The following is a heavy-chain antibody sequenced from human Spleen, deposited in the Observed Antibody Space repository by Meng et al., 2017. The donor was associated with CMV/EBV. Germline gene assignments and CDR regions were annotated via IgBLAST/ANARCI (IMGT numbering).Heavy chain of an antibody. CDR2: IYYSGST. D-gene: IGHD3-10*01. V-gene: IGHV4-31*03. CDR3: AREGDGYFFDY. J-gene: IGHJ4*02. Sequence: SETLSLTCTVSGGSISSGGYYWSWIRQHPGKGLEWIGYIYYSGSTYYNPSLKSRVTISVDTSKNPFSLKLSPVTAADTAVYYCAREGDGYFFDYWGQGTLVTVSS. CDR1: GGSISSGGYY.